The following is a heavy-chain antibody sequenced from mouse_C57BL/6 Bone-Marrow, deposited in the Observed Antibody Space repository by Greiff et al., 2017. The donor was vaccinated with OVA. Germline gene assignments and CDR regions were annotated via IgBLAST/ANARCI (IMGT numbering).Heavy chain of an antibody. CDR3: ARDVLTFAY. V-gene: IGHV5-4*01. J-gene: IGHJ3*01. Sequence: EVQLVESGGGLVKPGGSLKLSCAASGFTFSSYAMSWVRQTPEKRLAWVATISDGGSYTYYPDNVKGRFTLSRDNAKNNLYLQMSHLKSEDTAMYYCARDVLTFAYWGQGTLVTVTA. CDR2: ISDGGSYT. CDR1: GFTFSSYA. D-gene: IGHD4-1*01.